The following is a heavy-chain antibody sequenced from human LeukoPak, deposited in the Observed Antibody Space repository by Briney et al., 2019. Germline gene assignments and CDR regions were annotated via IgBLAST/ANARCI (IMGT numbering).Heavy chain of an antibody. V-gene: IGHV3-53*01. CDR1: GFTFSSHA. D-gene: IGHD3-16*01. CDR3: ARDLGPTYYFDY. Sequence: GGSLRLSCAASGFTFSSHAMSWVRQAPGKGLEWVSVIYSGGSTYYADSVKGRFTISRDNSKNTLYLQMNSLRAEDTAVYYCARDLGPTYYFDYWGQGTLVTVSS. J-gene: IGHJ4*02. CDR2: IYSGGST.